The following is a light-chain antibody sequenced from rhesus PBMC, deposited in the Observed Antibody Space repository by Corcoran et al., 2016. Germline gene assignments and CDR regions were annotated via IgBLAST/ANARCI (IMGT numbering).Light chain of an antibody. CDR1: QSISSW. Sequence: DIQMTQSPSSLSASVGDTVTITCRASQSISSWLAWYQQKPGKAPQLLNYKASSLQSGVPSRFSGSGAGTDFTLPISSLESEDFATYYCQQYSSSPPYSFGQGTKVEIK. CDR2: KAS. V-gene: IGKV1-22*01. J-gene: IGKJ2*01. CDR3: QQYSSSPPYS.